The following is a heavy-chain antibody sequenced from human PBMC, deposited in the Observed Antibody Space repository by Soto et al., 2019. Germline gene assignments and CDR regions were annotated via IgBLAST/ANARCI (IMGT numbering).Heavy chain of an antibody. Sequence: QVQLVQSGAEVKKPGSSVKVSCKASGGTFSSYTISWVRQAPGQGLEWMGRIIPILGIANYAQKFRGRVTITADKSTSTAYMELSSLRSEDTAVYYCARDPPSGSGWYYYYGMDVWGQGTTVTVSS. CDR3: ARDPPSGSGWYYYYGMDV. J-gene: IGHJ6*02. CDR1: GGTFSSYT. CDR2: IIPILGIA. D-gene: IGHD6-19*01. V-gene: IGHV1-69*08.